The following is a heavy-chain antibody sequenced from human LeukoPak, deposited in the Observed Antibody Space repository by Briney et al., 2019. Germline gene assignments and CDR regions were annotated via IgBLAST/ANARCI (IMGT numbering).Heavy chain of an antibody. CDR1: GGSISSYY. D-gene: IGHD2-2*01. V-gene: IGHV4-4*07. J-gene: IGHJ4*02. Sequence: SETLSLTCTVSGGSISSYYWSWIRQPAGKGLEWIGRIYTSGSTNYNPSLKSRVTMSVDTSKNQFSLKLSSVTAVDTAVYYCASQRVGYCSSTSCHFDYWGQGTLVTVSS. CDR3: ASQRVGYCSSTSCHFDY. CDR2: IYTSGST.